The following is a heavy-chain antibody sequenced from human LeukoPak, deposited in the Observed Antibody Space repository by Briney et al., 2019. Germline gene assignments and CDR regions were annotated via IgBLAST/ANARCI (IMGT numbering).Heavy chain of an antibody. Sequence: SETLSLTCTVSGGSISSSSYYWSWIRQPAGKGLEWIGRIYTSGYTNSNPSLKSRVTMSVDTSKNQFSLKLSSVTAADTAVYYCAREPLWSGYSYYYYYMDVWGKGTTVTASS. CDR3: AREPLWSGYSYYYYYMDV. D-gene: IGHD3-3*01. CDR1: GGSISSSSYY. J-gene: IGHJ6*03. CDR2: IYTSGYT. V-gene: IGHV4-61*02.